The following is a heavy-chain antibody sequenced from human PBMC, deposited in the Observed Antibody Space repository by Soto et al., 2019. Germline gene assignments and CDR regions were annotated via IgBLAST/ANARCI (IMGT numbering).Heavy chain of an antibody. CDR3: ARDRDYGAARGDFDY. CDR1: GFTFSSYG. V-gene: IGHV3-33*01. CDR2: IWYDGSNK. Sequence: QVQLVESGGGVVQPGRSLRLSCAASGFTFSSYGMHWVRQAPGKGLEWVAVIWYDGSNKYYADSVKGRFTISRDNSKNTLYLKMNSLRAEDTAVYYCARDRDYGAARGDFDYWGQGTLVTVSS. J-gene: IGHJ4*02. D-gene: IGHD4-17*01.